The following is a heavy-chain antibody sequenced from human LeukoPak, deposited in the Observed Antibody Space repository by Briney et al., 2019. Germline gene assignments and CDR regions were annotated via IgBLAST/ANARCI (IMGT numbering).Heavy chain of an antibody. D-gene: IGHD4-11*01. Sequence: GGSLRLSCAASGFTFSSYGMHWVRQAPGKGLEWVSSISSSSSYIYYADSVKGRFTISRDNAKNSLYLQMNSLRAEDTAVYYCARDRSYSNSMDVWGQGTTVTVSS. CDR3: ARDRSYSNSMDV. V-gene: IGHV3-21*01. CDR2: ISSSSSYI. CDR1: GFTFSSYG. J-gene: IGHJ6*02.